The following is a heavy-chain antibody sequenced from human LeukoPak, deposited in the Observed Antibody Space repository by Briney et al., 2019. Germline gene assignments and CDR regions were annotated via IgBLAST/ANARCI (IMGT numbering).Heavy chain of an antibody. CDR2: IYYIGST. Sequence: KASETLSLTCAVSGGSNSGNYWSWIRQPPGKGLEWIGYIYYIGSTNYNPSLKSRVTMSVDTSKNQFSLKLNSVTAADTAVYYCARENYYGMEVWGQGTTVIVSS. CDR3: ARENYYGMEV. CDR1: GGSNSGNY. J-gene: IGHJ6*02. V-gene: IGHV4-59*01.